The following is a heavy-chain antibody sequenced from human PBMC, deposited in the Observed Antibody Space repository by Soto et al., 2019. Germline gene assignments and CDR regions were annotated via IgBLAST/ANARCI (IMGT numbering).Heavy chain of an antibody. CDR3: VRGRLTLPDDFQS. V-gene: IGHV1-69*06. CDR1: GGTLITYD. Sequence: QVPLVPSGPEVKQPGSSVQVSCKASGGTLITYDFHCVRQAPGQVLESMGEIIALFAKATYAQKFQGRVTLSADRSTTTVFMEVNRLPSGDTAVYYCVRGRLTLPDDFQSWGQGTVVIVTS. CDR2: IIALFAKA. J-gene: IGHJ1*01. D-gene: IGHD3-10*01.